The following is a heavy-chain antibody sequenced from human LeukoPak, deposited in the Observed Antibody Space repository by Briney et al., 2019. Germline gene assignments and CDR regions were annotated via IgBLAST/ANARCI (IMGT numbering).Heavy chain of an antibody. CDR1: GGSISSSSYY. D-gene: IGHD6-19*01. J-gene: IGHJ4*02. Sequence: PSETLSLTCTVSGGSISSSSYYWGWIRQPPGKGLDWIGSIYYSGSTYYNPSLKSRVTISVDTSKNQFSLKLSSVTAADTAVYYCARHYPRIAVAGGWGQGTLVTVSS. CDR2: IYYSGST. CDR3: ARHYPRIAVAGG. V-gene: IGHV4-39*01.